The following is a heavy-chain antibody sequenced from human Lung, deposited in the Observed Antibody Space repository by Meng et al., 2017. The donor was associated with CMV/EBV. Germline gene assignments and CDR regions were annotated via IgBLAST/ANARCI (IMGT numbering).Heavy chain of an antibody. J-gene: IGHJ4*02. Sequence: SCAVSGFTFSNYAMSWVRQAPGKGLEWVSGITSSGGTTYYADSVKGRFTISRDSSKNSLYLQMNSLRAEDTAVYYCAKGPHYSSYFPTIPFFDYXRQGALVTVSS. CDR1: GFTFSNYA. CDR3: AKGPHYSSYFPTIPFFDY. CDR2: ITSSGGTT. D-gene: IGHD4-11*01. V-gene: IGHV3-23*01.